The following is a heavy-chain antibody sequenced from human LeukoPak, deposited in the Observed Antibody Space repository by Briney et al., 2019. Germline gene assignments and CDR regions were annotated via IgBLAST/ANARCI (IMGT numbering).Heavy chain of an antibody. Sequence: GGSLRLSCAASGFTFSSYAMSWVRQAPGKGLEWVSAISGSGGSTYYADSVKGRFTISRDNSKSTLYLQMNSLRAEDTAVYYCAKVGLQYYYYGMDVWGQGTTVTVSS. CDR3: AKVGLQYYYYGMDV. CDR1: GFTFSSYA. J-gene: IGHJ6*02. V-gene: IGHV3-23*01. CDR2: ISGSGGST.